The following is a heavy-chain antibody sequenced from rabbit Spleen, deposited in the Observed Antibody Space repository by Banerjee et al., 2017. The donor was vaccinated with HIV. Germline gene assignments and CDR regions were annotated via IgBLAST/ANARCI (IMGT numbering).Heavy chain of an antibody. J-gene: IGHJ6*01. CDR2: IYTVGGDT. V-gene: IGHV1S45*01. D-gene: IGHD1-1*01. CDR1: GIDFTSYYF. CDR3: ARDTSSSFSSYGMDL. Sequence: QQQLVESGGGLVKPGGTLTLTCKASGIDFTSYYFICWVRQAPGKGLEWIACIYTVGGDTYYANWAKGRFTISKASWTTVTLQMTRLTAADTATYFCARDTSSSFSSYGMDLWGPGTLVTVS.